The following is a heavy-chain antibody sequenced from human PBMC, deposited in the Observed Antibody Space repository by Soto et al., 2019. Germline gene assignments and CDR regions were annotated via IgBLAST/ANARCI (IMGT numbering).Heavy chain of an antibody. J-gene: IGHJ5*02. D-gene: IGHD3-9*01. V-gene: IGHV4-39*01. CDR1: GGPISSSSYY. CDR3: ARLRHGGNIKTALRYFDFNWFDP. CDR2: IYYSGST. Sequence: SETMSLTCTVSGGPISSSSYYWGWIRKPPGKGLEWIGSIYYSGSTYYNPSLKSRVTISVDTSKNQFSLKLSSVTAADTAVYYCARLRHGGNIKTALRYFDFNWFDPWGQGTLVTVSS.